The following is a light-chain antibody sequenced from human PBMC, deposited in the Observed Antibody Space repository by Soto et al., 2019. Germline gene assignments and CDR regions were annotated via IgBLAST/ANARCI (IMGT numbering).Light chain of an antibody. Sequence: EIVVTHSPCTLSLSPGERATLSCSASQSVTSSQLSWYQQKPGQAPRLLVFGASSRVLGIPDRFSGSGSGTDFTLTISRLEPEDFAVYYCHHYGSSPLTFGQGTRLEIK. CDR2: GAS. J-gene: IGKJ5*01. CDR1: QSVTSSQ. V-gene: IGKV3-20*01. CDR3: HHYGSSPLT.